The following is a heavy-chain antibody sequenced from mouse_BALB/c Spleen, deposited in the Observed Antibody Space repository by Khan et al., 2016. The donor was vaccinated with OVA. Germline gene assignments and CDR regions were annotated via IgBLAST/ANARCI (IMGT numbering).Heavy chain of an antibody. CDR3: ARDYGNYGYFDV. Sequence: QIQLVQSGPELKKPGETVKISCKASGYILTNFGLTWVKQAPGKGLEWTGWLNTYTGESIFGDDFKGRFAFSLETSANTAYFQINNLKNEDTATYFCARDYGNYGYFDVWGAGTTVTVSS. CDR1: GYILTNFG. D-gene: IGHD2-1*01. J-gene: IGHJ1*01. CDR2: LNTYTGES. V-gene: IGHV9-3-1*01.